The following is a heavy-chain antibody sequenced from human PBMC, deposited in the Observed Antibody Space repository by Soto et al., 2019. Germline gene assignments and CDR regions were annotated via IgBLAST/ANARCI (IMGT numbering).Heavy chain of an antibody. V-gene: IGHV4-4*02. Sequence: PSETLSLTCGVSGGSVSRDNWWSWVRQSPGKGLEWLGEVHHGGSTNYNPSLKSRVTMSVDKSKNQFFLKLTSVTAADTAVYYCTKNAAYDLDYWGQGTLVTVS. CDR2: VHHGGST. D-gene: IGHD3-22*01. CDR3: TKNAAYDLDY. CDR1: GGSVSRDNW. J-gene: IGHJ4*02.